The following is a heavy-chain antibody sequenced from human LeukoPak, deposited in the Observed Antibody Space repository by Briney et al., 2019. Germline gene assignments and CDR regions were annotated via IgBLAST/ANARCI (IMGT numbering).Heavy chain of an antibody. V-gene: IGHV3-30-3*01. CDR1: GCTFSRYA. CDR2: ISYDGSNE. CDR3: ARVGYYSSGPFSYFDY. J-gene: IGHJ4*02. D-gene: IGHD3-10*01. Sequence: GGSLRLSCAASGCTFSRYAMHWVRQAPGKGLEWVAVISYDGSNEYYADSVKGRFTISRDRSENTLYLQMNSLRVEDTAVYYCARVGYYSSGPFSYFDYWGQGTLVTVSS.